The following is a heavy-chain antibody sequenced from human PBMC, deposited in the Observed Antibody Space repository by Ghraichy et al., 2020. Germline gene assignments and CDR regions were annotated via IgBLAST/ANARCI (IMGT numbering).Heavy chain of an antibody. CDR1: GGSISSYF. CDR2: IYYSGST. Sequence: ESLNISCTVSGGSISSYFWSWIRRPPGKGLEWIGYIYYSGSTNYNPSLNSRVTISIDTSKNQFSLRLNSVTATDTAVYYFARHTRPIVGTTLHAVDMWGQGTMVTVSS. D-gene: IGHD1-26*01. CDR3: ARHTRPIVGTTLHAVDM. V-gene: IGHV4-59*08. J-gene: IGHJ3*02.